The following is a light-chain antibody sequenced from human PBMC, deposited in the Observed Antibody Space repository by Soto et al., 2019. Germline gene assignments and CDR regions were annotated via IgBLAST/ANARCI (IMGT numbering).Light chain of an antibody. CDR3: QQSYGTPLT. CDR1: QSISNY. V-gene: IGKV1-39*01. CDR2: AAS. J-gene: IGKJ4*01. Sequence: DIEMTQSPSSLSASVGDRVTITWRASQSISNYLNWYQHKPGKVPKLLIYAASSLQNEVATRFSCSGSGTDFTLTISSLQPEDFATYYCQQSYGTPLTFGGGTKVEIK.